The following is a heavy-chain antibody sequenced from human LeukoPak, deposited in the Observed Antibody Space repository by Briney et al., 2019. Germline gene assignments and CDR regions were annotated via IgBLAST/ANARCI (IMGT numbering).Heavy chain of an antibody. CDR1: AFTFSSYW. CDR3: ARKLRTFDS. D-gene: IGHD3-16*01. V-gene: IGHV3-7*01. CDR2: IKHNGDEL. Sequence: GGSLRPSCAASAFTFSSYWMTWVRQAPGKGLEWVANIKHNGDELNYVDSVEDRFTISRDNAKNSLYLHMTSLRAEDTAVYYCARKLRTFDSWGQGTLVTVSS. J-gene: IGHJ4*02.